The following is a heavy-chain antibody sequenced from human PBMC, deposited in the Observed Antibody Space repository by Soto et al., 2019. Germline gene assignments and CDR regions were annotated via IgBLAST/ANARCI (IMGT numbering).Heavy chain of an antibody. CDR2: IDPSDSYT. CDR3: ARRQAAAGDNDLTFDY. CDR1: GYSFTSYW. V-gene: IGHV5-10-1*01. D-gene: IGHD6-13*01. J-gene: IGHJ4*02. Sequence: GESLKISFKGSGYSFTSYWISWVRQMPGKGLEWMGRIDPSDSYTNYSPSFQGHVTISADKSISTAYLQWSSLKASDTAMYYCARRQAAAGDNDLTFDYWGQGTLVTVSS.